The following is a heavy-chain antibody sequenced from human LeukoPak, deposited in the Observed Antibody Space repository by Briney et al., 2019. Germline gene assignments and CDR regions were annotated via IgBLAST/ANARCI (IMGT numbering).Heavy chain of an antibody. D-gene: IGHD1-7*01. Sequence: SETLSLTCTVSGVSIRRYYWSWIRQPPGKGLEWIGYIYYSRSTNYNPSLKSRVTISGDTSNNQFSLKLRSVAAADPAVYYCARLYGNYQNYLHSRGQRTLVTVSS. J-gene: IGHJ4*02. V-gene: IGHV4-59*12. CDR2: IYYSRST. CDR1: GVSIRRYY. CDR3: ARLYGNYQNYLHS.